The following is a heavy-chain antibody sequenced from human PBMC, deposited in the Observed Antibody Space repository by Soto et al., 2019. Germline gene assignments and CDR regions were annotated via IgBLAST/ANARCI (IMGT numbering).Heavy chain of an antibody. Sequence: GGSLRLSCAASGFSFGSYALSWVRQAPGKGLEWVSTISGSDGKTFYADSVKGRFSISRDTSQSTLYLQMNSLRADDTAMYYCARWSYLDYWGQGTRATVSS. CDR2: ISGSDGKT. CDR1: GFSFGSYA. CDR3: ARWSYLDY. D-gene: IGHD3-3*01. J-gene: IGHJ4*02. V-gene: IGHV3-23*01.